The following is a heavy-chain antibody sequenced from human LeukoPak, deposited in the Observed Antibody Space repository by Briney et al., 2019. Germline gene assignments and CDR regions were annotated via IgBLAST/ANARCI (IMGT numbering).Heavy chain of an antibody. Sequence: GASVKVSCKASGFTFTGAYMHWVRQAPGQGLEWMGWINPNSGEKRYEQKFQGRVTMTRDTSIDTLHMELGSLTSDDTAVYYCARVLFNSGHDSWGQGTLVTVSS. V-gene: IGHV1-2*02. CDR1: GFTFTGAY. D-gene: IGHD1-1*01. J-gene: IGHJ5*01. CDR3: ARVLFNSGHDS. CDR2: INPNSGEK.